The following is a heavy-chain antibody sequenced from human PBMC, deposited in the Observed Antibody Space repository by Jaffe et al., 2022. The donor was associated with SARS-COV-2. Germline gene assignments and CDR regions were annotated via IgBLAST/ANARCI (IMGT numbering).Heavy chain of an antibody. Sequence: QVQLQESGPGLVKPSGTLSLTCAVSGGSISSSNWWSWVRQPPGKGLEWIGEIYHSGSTNYNPSLKSRVTISVDKSKNQFSLKLSSVTAADTAVYYCARVGAAANSYYYYYYGMDVWGQGTTVTVSS. J-gene: IGHJ6*02. CDR1: GGSISSSNW. V-gene: IGHV4-4*02. D-gene: IGHD6-13*01. CDR3: ARVGAAANSYYYYYYGMDV. CDR2: IYHSGST.